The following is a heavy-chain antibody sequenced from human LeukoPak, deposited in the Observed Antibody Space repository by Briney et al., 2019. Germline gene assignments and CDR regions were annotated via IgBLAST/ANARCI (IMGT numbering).Heavy chain of an antibody. Sequence: GGSLRLSCAASGLTVSSNCMSWVRQAPGKGLEWVSFIYSGGNTYYADSVKGRFTISRDNSKNTLYLQMNSLRAEDTAVYYCARDRVGDYFAFDIWGQGTMVTVSS. V-gene: IGHV3-53*05. CDR2: IYSGGNT. J-gene: IGHJ3*02. CDR3: ARDRVGDYFAFDI. D-gene: IGHD4-17*01. CDR1: GLTVSSNC.